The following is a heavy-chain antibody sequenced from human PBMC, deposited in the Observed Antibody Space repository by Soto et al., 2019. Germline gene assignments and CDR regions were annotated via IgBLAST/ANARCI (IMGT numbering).Heavy chain of an antibody. CDR3: ARERVTGYYSVIGY. V-gene: IGHV3-30-3*01. CDR1: GFTLSTYS. D-gene: IGHD3-9*01. CDR2: LSYDESDE. J-gene: IGHJ4*02. Sequence: QVHLVESGGGVVQPGRSLRLSCAASGFTLSTYSMNWVRQAPGKGLEWVAVLSYDESDEFYAASVKGRFTISRDKSKNTLYLQMNSLRAEDTAVYYCARERVTGYYSVIGYWGQGTLVTVSS.